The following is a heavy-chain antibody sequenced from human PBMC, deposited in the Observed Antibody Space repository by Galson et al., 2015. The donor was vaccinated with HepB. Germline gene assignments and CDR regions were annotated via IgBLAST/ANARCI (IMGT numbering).Heavy chain of an antibody. V-gene: IGHV1-69*04. J-gene: IGHJ4*02. Sequence: SVKVSCKASGGTFSSYTISWVRQAPGQGLEWMGRIIPILGMANYAQKFQGRVTITADKSTSTAYMELSSLRSEDTAVYYCARDGKGYSGPGYWGQGTLVTVSS. CDR3: ARDGKGYSGPGY. CDR1: GGTFSSYT. D-gene: IGHD5-12*01. CDR2: IIPILGMA.